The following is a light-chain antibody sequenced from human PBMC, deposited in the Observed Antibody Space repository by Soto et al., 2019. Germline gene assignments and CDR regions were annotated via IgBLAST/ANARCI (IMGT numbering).Light chain of an antibody. CDR1: HDISSY. J-gene: IGKJ3*01. CDR2: GAS. CDR3: QQLNSYPRT. V-gene: IGKV1-9*01. Sequence: DVHLTQSPSFLSASVGYRFTITCRASHDISSYLAWYQQTPGKAPKLLIYGASTLQSGVPSRFRGSGSGTEFTLTISSLQPEDFETYFCQQLNSYPRTVGPGTKVDIK.